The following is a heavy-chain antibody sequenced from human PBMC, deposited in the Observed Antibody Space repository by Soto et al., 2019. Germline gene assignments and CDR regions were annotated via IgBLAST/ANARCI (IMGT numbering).Heavy chain of an antibody. V-gene: IGHV1-8*01. CDR3: ARDYDILTGYSTNWFDP. D-gene: IGHD3-9*01. Sequence: ASVKVSCKASGYTFTSYDINWVRQATGQGLEWMGWMNPNSGNTGYAQKFQGRVTMTRNTSISTAYMELSSLRSEDTAVYYCARDYDILTGYSTNWFDPWGQGTLVTVSS. CDR2: MNPNSGNT. CDR1: GYTFTSYD. J-gene: IGHJ5*02.